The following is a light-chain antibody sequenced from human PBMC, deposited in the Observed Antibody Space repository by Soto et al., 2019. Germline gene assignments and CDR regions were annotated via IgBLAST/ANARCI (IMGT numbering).Light chain of an antibody. CDR3: QQSYDSPPT. CDR2: GAS. CDR1: QTINNY. V-gene: IGKV1-39*01. Sequence: DIQMTQSPSTLSASVGDRVTITCRASQTINNYLNWYQQKPGKAPKCLIYGASSLQSGVSSRFSGRGSGTDYTLTISSLQPEDFATYFCQQSYDSPPTFGGGTKVDIK. J-gene: IGKJ4*01.